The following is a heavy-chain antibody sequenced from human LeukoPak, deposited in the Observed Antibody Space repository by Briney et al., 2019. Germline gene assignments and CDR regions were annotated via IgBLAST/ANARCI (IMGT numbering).Heavy chain of an antibody. Sequence: GGSLRLSCAATGFSSVNYAMSWVRQAPGKGLEWVSAISGNGGSTYYADSVKGRFTISRDNSKNTLYLQMSSLRAEDTAVYYCAKPYIAARPYYFDYWGQGTLVTVSS. J-gene: IGHJ4*02. CDR2: ISGNGGST. CDR3: AKPYIAARPYYFDY. D-gene: IGHD6-6*01. V-gene: IGHV3-23*01. CDR1: GFSSVNYA.